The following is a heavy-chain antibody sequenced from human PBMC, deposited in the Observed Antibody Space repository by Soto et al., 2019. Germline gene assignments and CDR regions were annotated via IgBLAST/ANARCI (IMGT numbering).Heavy chain of an antibody. J-gene: IGHJ5*02. Sequence: XGSLRLSCAASGFTFSSYSMNWVRQAPGKGLEWVSYISSSSTTKYYADSVKGRFTISRDNAKNSLYLQMNSLRAEDTAVYYCARDGCSGSNCLNWFDPWGQGTLVTVSS. CDR1: GFTFSSYS. D-gene: IGHD2-15*01. V-gene: IGHV3-48*01. CDR3: ARDGCSGSNCLNWFDP. CDR2: ISSSSTTK.